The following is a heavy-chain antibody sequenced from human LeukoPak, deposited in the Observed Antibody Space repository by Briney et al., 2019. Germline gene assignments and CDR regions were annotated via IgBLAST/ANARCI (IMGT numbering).Heavy chain of an antibody. D-gene: IGHD1-7*01. V-gene: IGHV3-48*03. Sequence: GGSLRLSCAASGFTFSSYEMNWVRQAPGKGLEWVSYISSSGSTIYYADSVKGRFAISRDNAKNSLYLLMNSLRAEDTAVYYCASNWNYGNWFDPWGQGTLVTVSS. CDR3: ASNWNYGNWFDP. J-gene: IGHJ5*02. CDR2: ISSSGSTI. CDR1: GFTFSSYE.